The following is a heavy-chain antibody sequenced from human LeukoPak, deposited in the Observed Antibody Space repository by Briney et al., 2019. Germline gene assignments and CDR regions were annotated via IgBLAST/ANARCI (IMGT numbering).Heavy chain of an antibody. Sequence: GGSLRLSCAASGFTFRSYWMSWVRQAPGKGLERVANIKPDGSEKYDVDSVKGRFTISRDNAKKSLYLQMNSLRAEDTAVYYCARDQSPDYDNNPEYFDYWGQGTLVTVSS. J-gene: IGHJ4*02. V-gene: IGHV3-7*01. CDR3: ARDQSPDYDNNPEYFDY. CDR1: GFTFRSYW. D-gene: IGHD3-22*01. CDR2: IKPDGSEK.